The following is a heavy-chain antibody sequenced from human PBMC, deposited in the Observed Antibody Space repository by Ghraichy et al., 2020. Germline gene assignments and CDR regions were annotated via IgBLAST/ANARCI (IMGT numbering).Heavy chain of an antibody. CDR1: GGSFSGYY. Sequence: SETLSLTCAVYGGSFSGYYWSWIRQPPGKGLEWIGEINHSGSTNYNPSLKSRVTISVDTSKNQFSLKLSSVTAADTAVYYCAREGGEGSSWFSHPFDYWGQGTLVTVSS. D-gene: IGHD6-13*01. J-gene: IGHJ4*02. CDR2: INHSGST. CDR3: AREGGEGSSWFSHPFDY. V-gene: IGHV4-34*01.